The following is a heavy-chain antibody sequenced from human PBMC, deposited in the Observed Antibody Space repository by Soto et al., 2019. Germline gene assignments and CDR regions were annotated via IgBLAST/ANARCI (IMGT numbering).Heavy chain of an antibody. CDR1: GYTFTSYD. D-gene: IGHD3-9*01. CDR3: ARVDPYYYYYYGMDV. CDR2: MNPNSGNT. V-gene: IGHV1-8*01. Sequence: ASLKVSCKASGYTFTSYDINWVRQATGQGLEWMGWMNPNSGNTGYAQKFQGRVTMTRNTSISTAYMELSSLRSEDTAVYYCARVDPYYYYYYGMDVWGQGTTVTVSS. J-gene: IGHJ6*02.